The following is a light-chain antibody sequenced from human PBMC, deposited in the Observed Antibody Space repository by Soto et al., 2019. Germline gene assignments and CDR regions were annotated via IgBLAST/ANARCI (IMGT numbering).Light chain of an antibody. J-gene: IGKJ2*01. V-gene: IGKV3-20*01. CDR3: QQYVTSPPIYT. CDR1: QSVSNRD. Sequence: ESVLTQAPGTLSLSPGERATLSCRASQSVSNRDIAWYQQKPGQAPRLLISAASIRATGIPDRFSGSGSGTDFTLTINTVEPEDFAMYYCQQYVTSPPIYTFGPGTKLEI. CDR2: AAS.